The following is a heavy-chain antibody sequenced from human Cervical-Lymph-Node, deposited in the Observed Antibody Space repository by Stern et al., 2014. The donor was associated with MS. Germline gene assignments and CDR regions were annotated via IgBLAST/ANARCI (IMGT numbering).Heavy chain of an antibody. CDR3: ARATSTTSVTTPYYGLDV. Sequence: QVQLLESGGGVVQPGRSLRLSCVVSGFTFSNHAMHWVRQAPGKGLEWVTVISYDGRNEYYTDSVQGRFTVSRGHSKNTLYLQMNSLRPDDTAVYYCARATSTTSVTTPYYGLDVWGQGTTVTVSS. V-gene: IGHV3-30*04. D-gene: IGHD4-17*01. J-gene: IGHJ6*02. CDR1: GFTFSNHA. CDR2: ISYDGRNE.